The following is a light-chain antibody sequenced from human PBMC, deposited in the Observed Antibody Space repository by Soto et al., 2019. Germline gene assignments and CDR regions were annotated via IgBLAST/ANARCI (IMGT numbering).Light chain of an antibody. J-gene: IGLJ2*01. Sequence: QSALTQPASVSGSPGQSITLSCTGTSSDVGAYNYVSWYQQHPGKAPKLMIYDVSNRPSGVSDRFSGSKSGNTASLTISGLQPEDEADYHCSSYTSSSTLVFGGGTKLTVL. CDR3: SSYTSSSTLV. V-gene: IGLV2-14*03. CDR1: SSDVGAYNY. CDR2: DVS.